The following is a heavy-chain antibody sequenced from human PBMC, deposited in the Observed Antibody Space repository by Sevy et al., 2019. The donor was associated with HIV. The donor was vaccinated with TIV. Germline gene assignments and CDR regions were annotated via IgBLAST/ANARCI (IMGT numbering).Heavy chain of an antibody. CDR1: GFTFSSYG. Sequence: GGSLRLSCAASGFTFSSYGMHWVRQAPGKGLEWVAVISYDGSNKYYADSVKGRFTISRDNSKNTRYLQMNSLRAEDTAVYYCANSLWFGELSNDYWGQGTLVTVSS. D-gene: IGHD3-10*01. J-gene: IGHJ4*02. CDR3: ANSLWFGELSNDY. CDR2: ISYDGSNK. V-gene: IGHV3-30*18.